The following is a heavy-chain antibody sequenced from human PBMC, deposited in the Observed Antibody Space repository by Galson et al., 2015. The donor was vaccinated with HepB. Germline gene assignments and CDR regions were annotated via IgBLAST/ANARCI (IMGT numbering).Heavy chain of an antibody. D-gene: IGHD1-26*01. CDR2: IRRKVDGGTP. Sequence: SLRLSCAGSGFIFGDYAMSWFRQAPGKGLEWVGLIRRKVDGGTPEYAASEKGKFIISGDDDKGIVDLQINSLKKEDSGIYFCARGQEVGAAYYGMDVWGQGTTVIVSS. V-gene: IGHV3-49*03. CDR3: ARGQEVGAAYYGMDV. J-gene: IGHJ6*02. CDR1: GFIFGDYA.